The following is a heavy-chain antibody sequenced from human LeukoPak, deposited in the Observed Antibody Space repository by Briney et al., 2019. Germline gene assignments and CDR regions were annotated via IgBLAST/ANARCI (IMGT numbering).Heavy chain of an antibody. J-gene: IGHJ4*02. CDR2: IWYDGSNK. CDR1: GFTFSSYG. V-gene: IGHV3-33*01. Sequence: GGSLRLSCAASGFTFSSYGMHWVRQAPGKGLEWVAVIWYDGSNKYYADSVKGRFTISRDNSKNTLYLQMNSLRAEDTAVYYCARGGGISVAAAGLYFDYWGQGTLVTVSS. CDR3: ARGGGISVAAAGLYFDY. D-gene: IGHD6-13*01.